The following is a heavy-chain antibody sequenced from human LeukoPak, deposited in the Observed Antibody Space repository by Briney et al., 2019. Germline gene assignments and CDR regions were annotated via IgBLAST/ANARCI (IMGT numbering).Heavy chain of an antibody. CDR1: GLTFSSYD. CDR2: IGSAGET. V-gene: IGHV3-13*04. J-gene: IGHJ6*02. CDR3: ARESGYCSSTSCRESGYYYGMDV. D-gene: IGHD2-2*01. Sequence: PGGALILACASSGLTFSSYDMESVRQATGKGLEWDSAIGSAGETYNPGSVKGRFTISKVNAKNPFCLQMNSLRAGDTDVYYCARESGYCSSTSCRESGYYYGMDVWGQGTTVTVSS.